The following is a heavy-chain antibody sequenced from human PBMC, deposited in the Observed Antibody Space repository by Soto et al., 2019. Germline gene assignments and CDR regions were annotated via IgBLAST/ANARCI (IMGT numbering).Heavy chain of an antibody. J-gene: IGHJ3*02. CDR1: GYTLTELS. V-gene: IGHV1-24*01. D-gene: IGHD5-12*01. Sequence: ASVKVSCKVSGYTLTELSMHWVRQAPGKGLEWMGGFDPEDGGTNYAQKFQGRVTMTRDTSISTAYMELSRLRSDDTAVYYCARGPIVATMVAFDIWGQGTMVTVSS. CDR3: ARGPIVATMVAFDI. CDR2: FDPEDGGT.